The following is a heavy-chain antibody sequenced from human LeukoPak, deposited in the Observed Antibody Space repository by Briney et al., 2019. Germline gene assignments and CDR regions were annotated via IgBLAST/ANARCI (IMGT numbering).Heavy chain of an antibody. CDR1: GYTFTCYY. CDR3: ARDLVAAAGSDY. Sequence: GASVKVSCKASGYTFTCYYMHWVRQAPGQGLEWMGWINPNSGGTNYAQKFQGRVTMTRDTSISTAYMELSRLRSDDTAVYYCARDLVAAAGSDYWGQGTLVTVSS. CDR2: INPNSGGT. J-gene: IGHJ4*02. D-gene: IGHD6-13*01. V-gene: IGHV1-2*02.